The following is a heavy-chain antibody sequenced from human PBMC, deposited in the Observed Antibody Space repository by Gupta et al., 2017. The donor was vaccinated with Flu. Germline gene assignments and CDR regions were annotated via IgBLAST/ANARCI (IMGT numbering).Heavy chain of an antibody. Sequence: QVRLQESGPGLVNPSETLSLTCTVSNYSIGSGYYWGWIRQPPGKGLEWIGSIYHSGSTYYNPSLKSRVTISIDTSNNQFSLRLSSVTAADTAVYFCARAGDQYYPSGSSPSYYYYGMDVWGQGTTVTVSS. CDR1: NYSIGSGYY. D-gene: IGHD3-10*01. CDR3: ARAGDQYYPSGSSPSYYYYGMDV. CDR2: IYHSGST. V-gene: IGHV4-38-2*02. J-gene: IGHJ6*02.